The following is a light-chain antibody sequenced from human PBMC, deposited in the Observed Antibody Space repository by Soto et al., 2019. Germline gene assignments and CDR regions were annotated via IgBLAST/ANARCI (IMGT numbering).Light chain of an antibody. CDR2: GAT. CDR3: QQCYMGWT. J-gene: IGKJ1*01. CDR1: QSVSIL. Sequence: IVMKHSPATLSVSPKERATLSCRASQSVSILLAWYPQKPGQAPRLLIHGATTRATGIPARFSGSGSGTEFTFSITSLQPEDFGTYYCQQCYMGWTFGQGTKVDI. V-gene: IGKV3-15*01.